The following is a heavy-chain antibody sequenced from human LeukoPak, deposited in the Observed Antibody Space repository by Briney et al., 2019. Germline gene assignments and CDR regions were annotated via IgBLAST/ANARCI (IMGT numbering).Heavy chain of an antibody. D-gene: IGHD3-10*01. CDR3: ARDSRYGSGSYFGAFDI. V-gene: IGHV4-61*01. CDR1: GYSITSGYY. J-gene: IGHJ3*02. CDR2: IYYSGST. Sequence: PSETLSLTCSVSGYSITSGYYWGWIRQPPGKGLEWIGYIYYSGSTNYNPSLKSRVTISVDTSKNQFSLKLSSVTAADTAVYYCARDSRYGSGSYFGAFDIWGQGTMVTVSS.